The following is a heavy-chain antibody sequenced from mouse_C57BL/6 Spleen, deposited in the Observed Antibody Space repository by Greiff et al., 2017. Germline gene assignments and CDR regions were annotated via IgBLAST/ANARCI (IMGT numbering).Heavy chain of an antibody. V-gene: IGHV10-1*01. J-gene: IGHJ3*01. D-gene: IGHD1-2*01. Sequence: EVQLVESGGGLVQPKGSLKLSCAASGFSFNTYAMNWVRQAPGKGLEWVARIRSKSNNYATYYADSVKDRFTISRDDSESMLYLQMNNLKTEDTAMYYCVRQASFSFAYWGQGTLVTVSA. CDR2: IRSKSNNYAT. CDR3: VRQASFSFAY. CDR1: GFSFNTYA.